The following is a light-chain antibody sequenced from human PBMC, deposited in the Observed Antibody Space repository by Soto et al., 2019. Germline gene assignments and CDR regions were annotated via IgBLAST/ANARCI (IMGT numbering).Light chain of an antibody. CDR3: SSYTSSSTYV. CDR1: SSDVGGYNY. J-gene: IGLJ1*01. Sequence: VLTQPASVSGSPGQSITICCTLTSSDVGGYNYVSWYQQHPGKAPKLMIYEVSNRPSGVSNRFSGSKSGNTASLTISGLQAEDEADYYCSSYTSSSTYVFGTGTKVTVL. V-gene: IGLV2-14*01. CDR2: EVS.